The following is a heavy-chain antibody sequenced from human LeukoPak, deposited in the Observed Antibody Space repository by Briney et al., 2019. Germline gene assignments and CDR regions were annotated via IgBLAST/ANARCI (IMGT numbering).Heavy chain of an antibody. D-gene: IGHD3-10*01. CDR2: IYYSGNT. Sequence: SETLSLTCTVSGGSISSGDYYWSWIRQPPGKGLEWIGYIYYSGNTYYNPSLKSRVTISVDTSKNQFSLQLTSVTAADTAVYYCAREGRLLWFGELLVPPLGSWFDPWGQGTLVTVSP. CDR3: AREGRLLWFGELLVPPLGSWFDP. V-gene: IGHV4-30-4*01. CDR1: GGSISSGDYY. J-gene: IGHJ5*02.